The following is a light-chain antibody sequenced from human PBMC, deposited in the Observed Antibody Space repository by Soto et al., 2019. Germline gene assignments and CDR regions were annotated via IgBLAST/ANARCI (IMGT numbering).Light chain of an antibody. CDR3: QQYNNWPLT. V-gene: IGKV3-15*01. CDR2: GAS. Sequence: EIVMTQSPATLSVSPGERATLSCRASQSVSSNLARYQQKPGQAPRLLIYGASTRATGIPARFGGSGSGTEFTLTISSLQSEDFAVYYCQQYNNWPLTFGGGTKVDI. CDR1: QSVSSN. J-gene: IGKJ4*01.